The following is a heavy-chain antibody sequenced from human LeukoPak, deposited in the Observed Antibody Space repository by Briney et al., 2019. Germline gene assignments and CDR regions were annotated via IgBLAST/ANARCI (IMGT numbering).Heavy chain of an antibody. V-gene: IGHV1-69*06. CDR3: ARVRYSDSSVLTRKRSYYFDY. D-gene: IGHD3-22*01. Sequence: GASVKVSCKASGGTFSSYAISWVRQAPGQGLEWMGGIIPIFGTANYAQKFQGRVTITADKSTSTAYMELSSLRSEDTAAYYCARVRYSDSSVLTRKRSYYFDYWGQGTLVTVSS. CDR1: GGTFSSYA. J-gene: IGHJ4*02. CDR2: IIPIFGTA.